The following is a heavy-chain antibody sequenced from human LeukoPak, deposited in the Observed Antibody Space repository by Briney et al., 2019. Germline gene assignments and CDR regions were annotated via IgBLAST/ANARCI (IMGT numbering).Heavy chain of an antibody. V-gene: IGHV3-23*01. Sequence: GGSLRLSCAASGFTFSNAWMSWVRQAPGKGLEWVSAISGSGGSTYYAGSVKGRFTISRDNSKNTLYLQMNSLRAEDTAVYYCAGQQLVPYYFDYWGQGTLVTVSS. J-gene: IGHJ4*02. D-gene: IGHD6-13*01. CDR1: GFTFSNAW. CDR3: AGQQLVPYYFDY. CDR2: ISGSGGST.